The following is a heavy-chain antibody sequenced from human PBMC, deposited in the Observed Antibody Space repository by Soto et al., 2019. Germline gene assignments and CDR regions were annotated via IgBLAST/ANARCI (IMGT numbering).Heavy chain of an antibody. Sequence: PSETLSLTCAVYGGSFSGYYWTWIRQPPGKGLEWIGEINHSGSTNYNLSLKSRVTMSLDTSKNQFSLKLSSVTAADTAVYYCARDSRDYYGMDVWGQGTTVTVSS. CDR3: ARDSRDYYGMDV. CDR2: INHSGST. CDR1: GGSFSGYY. V-gene: IGHV4-34*01. D-gene: IGHD2-15*01. J-gene: IGHJ6*02.